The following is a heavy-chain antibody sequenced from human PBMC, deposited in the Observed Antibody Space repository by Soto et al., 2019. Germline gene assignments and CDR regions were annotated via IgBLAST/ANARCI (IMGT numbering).Heavy chain of an antibody. CDR2: ISWNSGSI. CDR1: GFTFDDYA. CDR3: AKDMGGSGSPDYYYGMDV. Sequence: GGSLRLSCAASGFTFDDYAMHWVRQAPGKGLEWVSGISWNSGSIGYADSVKGRFTISRDNAKKSLYLQMNSLRAEDTALYYCAKDMGGSGSPDYYYGMDVWGQGTTVTVSS. V-gene: IGHV3-9*01. D-gene: IGHD3-10*01. J-gene: IGHJ6*02.